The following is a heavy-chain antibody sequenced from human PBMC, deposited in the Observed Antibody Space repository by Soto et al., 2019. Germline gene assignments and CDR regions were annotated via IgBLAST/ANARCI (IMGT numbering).Heavy chain of an antibody. Sequence: EVQLVESGGGLVKPGGSLRLSCAASGFTFSSYSMNWVRQAPGKGLEWVSSISSSSSYIYYADSVKGRFTISRDNAKNSLDLQMNSLRAEDTAVYYCASDRPDGSYYYGMDVWGQGTTVTVSS. V-gene: IGHV3-21*01. CDR3: ASDRPDGSYYYGMDV. D-gene: IGHD2-15*01. J-gene: IGHJ6*02. CDR2: ISSSSSYI. CDR1: GFTFSSYS.